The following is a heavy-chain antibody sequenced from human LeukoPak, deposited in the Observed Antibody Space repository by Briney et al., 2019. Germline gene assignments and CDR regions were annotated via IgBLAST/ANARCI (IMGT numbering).Heavy chain of an antibody. CDR1: GFTFSSYA. CDR2: ISGSGGST. D-gene: IGHD5-18*01. CDR3: AKDPGYSYGVNFDY. J-gene: IGHJ4*02. V-gene: IGHV3-23*01. Sequence: GGPLRLSCAASGFTFSSYAMSWVRQAPGKGLEWVSAISGSGGSTYYADSVKGRFTISRDNSKNTLYLQMNSLRAEDTAVYYCAKDPGYSYGVNFDYWGQGTLVTVSS.